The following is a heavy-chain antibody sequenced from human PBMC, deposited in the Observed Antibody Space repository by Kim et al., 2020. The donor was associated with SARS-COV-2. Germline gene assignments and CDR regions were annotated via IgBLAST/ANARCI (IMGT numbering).Heavy chain of an antibody. CDR3: ARESIFGVVIMGLYYYGMDV. CDR2: IDPSDSYT. D-gene: IGHD3-3*01. CDR1: GYSFTSYW. V-gene: IGHV5-10-1*01. J-gene: IGHJ6*02. Sequence: GESLKISCKGSGYSFTSYWISWVRQMPGKGLEWMGRIDPSDSYTNYSPSFQGHVTISADKSISTAYLQWSSLKASDTAMYYCARESIFGVVIMGLYYYGMDVWGQGTTVTVSS.